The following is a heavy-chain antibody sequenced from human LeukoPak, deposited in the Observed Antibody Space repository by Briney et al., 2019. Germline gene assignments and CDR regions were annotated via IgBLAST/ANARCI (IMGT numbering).Heavy chain of an antibody. J-gene: IGHJ6*02. CDR1: GYTFTSYG. CDR3: ATDGVYSGSKGDYYYYYGMDV. V-gene: IGHV1-18*01. Sequence: ASVKVSCKASGYTFTSYGISWVRQAPGQGLEWMGWISAYNGNTNYAQKLQGRVTMTTDTSTSTAYMELRRLRSDDTAVYYCATDGVYSGSKGDYYYYYGMDVWGQGTTVTVSS. D-gene: IGHD1-26*01. CDR2: ISAYNGNT.